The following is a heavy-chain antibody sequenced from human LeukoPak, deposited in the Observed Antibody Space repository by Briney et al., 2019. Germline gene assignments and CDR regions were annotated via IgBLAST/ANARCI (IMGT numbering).Heavy chain of an antibody. D-gene: IGHD3-9*01. CDR2: INGGDGKT. V-gene: IGHV1-3*01. CDR3: ARLYYDILIGDHDDYKYGMDV. Sequence: ASVKVSCKASGYVFKNYAMQWVRQAPGQGLEWMGWINGGDGKTQYSQKFQDRVTITRDTSATTAYMEMSSLRSEDTAVYYCARLYYDILIGDHDDYKYGMDVWGQGTTVTVSS. CDR1: GYVFKNYA. J-gene: IGHJ6*02.